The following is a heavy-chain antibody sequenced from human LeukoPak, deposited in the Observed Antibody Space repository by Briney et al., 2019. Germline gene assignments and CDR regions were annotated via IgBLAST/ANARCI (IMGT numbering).Heavy chain of an antibody. D-gene: IGHD2-15*01. J-gene: IGHJ4*02. V-gene: IGHV1-3*01. CDR3: ARVHCGGAGCYFVDY. CDR2: INAGNGNT. Sequence: ASVKVSCKASGYTFTSYAMHWVRQAPGQRLEWMGWINAGNGNTKYSQKFQGRVTITRDTSTNTAYMELRSLTSDDTAVYYCARVHCGGAGCYFVDYRGQGTLVTVSS. CDR1: GYTFTSYA.